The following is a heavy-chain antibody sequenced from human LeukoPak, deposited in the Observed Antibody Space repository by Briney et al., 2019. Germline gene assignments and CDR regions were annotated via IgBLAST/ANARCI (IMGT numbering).Heavy chain of an antibody. D-gene: IGHD4-17*01. J-gene: IGHJ5*02. CDR2: TYYRSKWFN. V-gene: IGHV6-1*01. CDR1: GDSVSNNSAA. CDR3: AKNYGDSNWFDP. Sequence: SQTLSLTCAISGDSVSNNSAAWYWIRQYPSRGLEWLGRTYYRSKWFNDFALSVKSRITINPDTSKNQFSLQLNSVTPEDTAVYYCAKNYGDSNWFDPWGQGTLVTVSS.